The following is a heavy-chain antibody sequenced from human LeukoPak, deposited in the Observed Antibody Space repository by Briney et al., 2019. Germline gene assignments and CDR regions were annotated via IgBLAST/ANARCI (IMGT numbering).Heavy chain of an antibody. CDR1: GFTFSRYA. Sequence: GGSLRLSCSASGFTFSRYAMHWVRQAPGKGLEWVSLISGDGVSTFYADSVKGRFSISRDNSKNSLYLEMTSLRTEDAAMYYCAKESGKFDYWGQGTLVAVSS. CDR3: AKESGKFDY. CDR2: ISGDGVST. J-gene: IGHJ4*02. V-gene: IGHV3-43*02.